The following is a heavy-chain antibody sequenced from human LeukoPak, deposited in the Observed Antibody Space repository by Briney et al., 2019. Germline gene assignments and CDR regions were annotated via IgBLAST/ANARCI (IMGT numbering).Heavy chain of an antibody. CDR2: IRYDGSKK. J-gene: IGHJ4*02. CDR3: ARDMITTLTFDY. V-gene: IGHV3-30*02. D-gene: IGHD3-16*01. CDR1: GFIFSSYG. Sequence: PGGSLRLSCAASGFIFSSYGMHWVRQAPGKGLEWVAFIRYDGSKKYYADSVKGRFTISRDNSKNTLYLQMNSLRAEDTAVYYCARDMITTLTFDYWGRGTLVTVSS.